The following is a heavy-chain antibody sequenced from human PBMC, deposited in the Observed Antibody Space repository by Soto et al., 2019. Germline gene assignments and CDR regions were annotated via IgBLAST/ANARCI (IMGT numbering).Heavy chain of an antibody. D-gene: IGHD5-12*01. J-gene: IGHJ5*02. V-gene: IGHV1-18*01. CDR3: ATHHRPTTSENWCDP. Sequence: QVHLVQSGVEVKTPGASVKVSCQASGYTFFTYDISWVRQAPGQGLEWMGWISTYSGNTKYAHKIQGRVTMTTDTSTTTAYLDLSSLRSDDTAVHYCATHHRPTTSENWCDPWGQGTVVTVSS. CDR2: ISTYSGNT. CDR1: GYTFFTYD.